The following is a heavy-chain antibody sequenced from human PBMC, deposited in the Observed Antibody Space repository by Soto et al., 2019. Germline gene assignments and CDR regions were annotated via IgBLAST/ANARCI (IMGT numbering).Heavy chain of an antibody. J-gene: IGHJ4*02. CDR2: IIPIFGTA. D-gene: IGHD4-17*01. CDR1: GGTFSSYA. V-gene: IGHV1-69*13. CDR3: ARVRDYGDYDSRDFDY. Sequence: GASVKVSCKASGGTFSSYAISWVRQAPGQGLEWMGGIIPIFGTANYAQKFQGRVTITADESTSTAYMELSSLRSEDTAVYYCARVRDYGDYDSRDFDYWGQGTLVTVSS.